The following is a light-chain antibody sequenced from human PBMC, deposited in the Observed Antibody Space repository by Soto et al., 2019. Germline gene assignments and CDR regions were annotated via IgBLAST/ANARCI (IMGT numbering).Light chain of an antibody. V-gene: IGKV1-12*02. CDR1: HDVRSW. CDR3: RQANGDPWT. Sequence: DIQMTQSPSSVSASVGDRVTISCRASHDVRSWLAWYQQKPGKAPNLLIYGASTLQSGVPSRFSGTESGTDFTLTVSCLQPEDFAPCYYRQANGDPWTFGQGAKVEIK. J-gene: IGKJ1*01. CDR2: GAS.